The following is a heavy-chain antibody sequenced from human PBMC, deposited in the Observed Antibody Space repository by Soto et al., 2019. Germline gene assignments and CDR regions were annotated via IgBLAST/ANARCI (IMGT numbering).Heavy chain of an antibody. Sequence: EVQLLESGGGLVQPGGSLRLSCAASGFTFSSYAISWVRQAPGKGLEWVSAISGSGGSTYYADSVKGRFTISRDNSKNTLYLQMNSLRAEDTAVYYCAKDPYSVERTRAYYFDYWGQGTLVTVSS. D-gene: IGHD2-15*01. CDR3: AKDPYSVERTRAYYFDY. CDR2: ISGSGGST. J-gene: IGHJ4*02. CDR1: GFTFSSYA. V-gene: IGHV3-23*01.